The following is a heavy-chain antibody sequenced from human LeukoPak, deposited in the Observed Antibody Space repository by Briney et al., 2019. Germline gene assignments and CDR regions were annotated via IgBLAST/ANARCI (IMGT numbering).Heavy chain of an antibody. J-gene: IGHJ4*02. CDR1: GFTFSSYW. CDR3: ARGRPHGNDY. Sequence: GGSLRLSCAASGFTFSSYWMNWVRQAPGKGLVWVSRIASDGNSTTYADSVKGRFSTSRDNAKNTLYLQMNSLRVEDTAVYYCARGRPHGNDYWGQGTLVTVSS. CDR2: IASDGNST. D-gene: IGHD4-23*01. V-gene: IGHV3-74*01.